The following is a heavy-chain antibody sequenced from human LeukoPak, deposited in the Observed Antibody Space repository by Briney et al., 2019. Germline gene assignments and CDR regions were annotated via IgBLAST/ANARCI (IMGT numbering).Heavy chain of an antibody. CDR1: GFTFSSYA. CDR2: MSYDGNKK. V-gene: IGHV3-30*04. Sequence: GGSLRLSCAPSGFTFSSYAMHWVRQAPGKGLEWVALMSYDGNKKYYADSVKGRFTISRDNSKNTLYLQMNSLRAEDTAVYYCAKLSIGKGGFDPWGQGTLVTVSS. CDR3: AKLSIGKGGFDP. J-gene: IGHJ5*02. D-gene: IGHD1-14*01.